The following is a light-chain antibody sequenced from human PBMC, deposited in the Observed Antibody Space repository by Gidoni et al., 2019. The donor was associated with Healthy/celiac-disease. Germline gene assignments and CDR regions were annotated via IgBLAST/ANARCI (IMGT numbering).Light chain of an antibody. CDR3: QQYYSTPMYT. Sequence: DIVMTQSPDSLAVSLGERATLNCKSRQSVLYSSNNMTSLAGDQQTPGQPPKLLIYWASTRESGVPDRFSGSGSGTDFTLTISSLQAEDVAVYYCQQYYSTPMYTFGQGTKLEIK. CDR2: WAS. V-gene: IGKV4-1*01. J-gene: IGKJ2*01. CDR1: QSVLYSSNNMTS.